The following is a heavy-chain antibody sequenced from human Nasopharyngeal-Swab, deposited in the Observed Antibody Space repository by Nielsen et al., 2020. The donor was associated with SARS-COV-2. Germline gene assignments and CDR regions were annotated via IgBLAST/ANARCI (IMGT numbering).Heavy chain of an antibody. Sequence: ASVKVSCKASGYTFTSYAMHWVRQAPGQRLEWMGWINAGNGNTKYSQKFQGRVTITRDTSASTAYMELSSLRSEDTAVYYCARDCTNGVCYTHWGQGTLVTVSS. V-gene: IGHV1-3*01. CDR3: ARDCTNGVCYTH. D-gene: IGHD2-8*01. CDR1: GYTFTSYA. J-gene: IGHJ4*02. CDR2: INAGNGNT.